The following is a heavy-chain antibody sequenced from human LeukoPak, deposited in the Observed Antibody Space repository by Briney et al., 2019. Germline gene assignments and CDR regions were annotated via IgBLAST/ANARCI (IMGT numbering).Heavy chain of an antibody. J-gene: IGHJ4*02. CDR3: ASISDLLYYFDS. CDR2: SYTGGNT. Sequence: GGSLRLSCAASGFTVSSDYMSWVRQAPGKGLEWVSVSYTGGNTHYADSVKGRFTLSRDNSKNTVYLQMTSLRVEDTAMYYCASISDLLYYFDSWGQGTLVTVSS. CDR1: GFTVSSDY. V-gene: IGHV3-66*01.